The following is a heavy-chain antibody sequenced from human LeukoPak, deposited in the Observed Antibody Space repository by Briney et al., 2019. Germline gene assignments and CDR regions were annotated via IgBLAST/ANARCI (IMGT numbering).Heavy chain of an antibody. V-gene: IGHV3-30*18. CDR2: ISYDGSNK. CDR1: GFTFSSYG. J-gene: IGHJ6*02. CDR3: AKAAAAMAVYGMDV. D-gene: IGHD5-18*01. Sequence: GGSLRLSCAASGFTFSSYGMHWVRQAPGKGLEWVAVISYDGSNKYYADSVKGRFTISRDNSKHTLYLQMNSLRAEDTAVYYCAKAAAAMAVYGMDVWGQGTTVTVSS.